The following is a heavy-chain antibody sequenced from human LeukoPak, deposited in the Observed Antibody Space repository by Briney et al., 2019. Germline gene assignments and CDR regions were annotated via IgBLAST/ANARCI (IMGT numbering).Heavy chain of an antibody. Sequence: GGSLRLSCAASGFTFNTYAMSWVRQAPGKGLEWVSAISGNGGSTYYADSVKGRFTISRDNSKNTLYLQMNGLRAEDTAVYYCAKTRHIVVVSAMDYFDPWGQGTLVTVSS. D-gene: IGHD2-21*01. J-gene: IGHJ5*02. V-gene: IGHV3-23*01. CDR1: GFTFNTYA. CDR3: AKTRHIVVVSAMDYFDP. CDR2: ISGNGGST.